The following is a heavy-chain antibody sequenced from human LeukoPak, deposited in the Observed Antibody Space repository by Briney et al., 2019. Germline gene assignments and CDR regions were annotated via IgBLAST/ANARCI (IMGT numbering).Heavy chain of an antibody. J-gene: IGHJ5*02. D-gene: IGHD4-17*01. CDR2: IYYTGTT. V-gene: IGHV4-30-4*08. CDR3: AGVEDPYGNWFDP. Sequence: KASESLSLTSTVSGGSISSSSYYWGWIRQPPGKGLEWIGNIYYTGTTYNKPSLKSRLTTSMDTSKNQFSLKLSSVTAADTAVYYCAGVEDPYGNWFDPWGQGTLVTVSS. CDR1: GGSISSSSYY.